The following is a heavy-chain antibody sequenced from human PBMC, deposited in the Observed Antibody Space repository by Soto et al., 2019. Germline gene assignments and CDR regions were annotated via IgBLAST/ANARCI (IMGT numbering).Heavy chain of an antibody. CDR2: IIPIFGTA. V-gene: IGHV1-69*13. J-gene: IGHJ6*02. D-gene: IGHD4-4*01. CDR3: ARDWDSNYAHLRDFRGMDV. CDR1: GGTFSSYA. Sequence: GASVKVSCKASGGTFSSYAISWVRQAPGQGLEWMGGIIPIFGTANYAQKFQGRVTITADESTSTAYMELSSLRSEDTAVYYCARDWDSNYAHLRDFRGMDVWGQGTTVTVSS.